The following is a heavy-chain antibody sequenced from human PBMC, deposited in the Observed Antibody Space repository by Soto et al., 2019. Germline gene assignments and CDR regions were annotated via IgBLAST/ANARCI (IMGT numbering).Heavy chain of an antibody. V-gene: IGHV1-69*06. CDR2: IIPIFGTA. CDR1: GGTFSSYA. CDR3: ARDGRDNEDLVVVPKHVKDHGDYELVDNSYYMDV. J-gene: IGHJ6*03. D-gene: IGHD2-2*01. Sequence: ASVKVSCKASGGTFSSYAISWVRQAPGQGLEWMGGIIPIFGTANYAQKFQGRVTISGDTSASTAYMELSGLRAEDTAEYYCARDGRDNEDLVVVPKHVKDHGDYELVDNSYYMDVWGKGTTVTVSS.